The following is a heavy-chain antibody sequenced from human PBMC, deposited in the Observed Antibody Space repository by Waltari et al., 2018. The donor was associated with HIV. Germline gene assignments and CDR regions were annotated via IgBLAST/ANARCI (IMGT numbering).Heavy chain of an antibody. D-gene: IGHD2-15*01. Sequence: EVQLVESGGGLVQPGGSLRLSCAASGFTLSDHYMAWVRQAPGKGLEWVGRSRSNANGYTTEYAASVEGRFSISRDEASNSAYLQMNSLKTEDTAVYFCGRGAAGSVSDYWGPGTLVTVSS. CDR2: SRSNANGYTT. CDR1: GFTLSDHY. CDR3: GRGAAGSVSDY. V-gene: IGHV3-72*01. J-gene: IGHJ4*02.